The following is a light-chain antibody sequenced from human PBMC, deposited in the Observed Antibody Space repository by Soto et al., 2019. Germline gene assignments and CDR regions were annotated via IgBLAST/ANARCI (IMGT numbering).Light chain of an antibody. Sequence: DIQMTQSPSTLSASVGDRVTITCRASQSISSWLAWYQQKPGKAPKLLIYKASSLESGVPSRFSGSGSGTEFTLTISSLQPDDVATYYCQEYNSYPVSFGQGTRLEI. J-gene: IGKJ5*01. CDR2: KAS. CDR3: QEYNSYPVS. CDR1: QSISSW. V-gene: IGKV1-5*03.